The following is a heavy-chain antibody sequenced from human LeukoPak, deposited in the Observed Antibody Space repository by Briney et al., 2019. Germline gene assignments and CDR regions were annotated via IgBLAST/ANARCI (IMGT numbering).Heavy chain of an antibody. V-gene: IGHV3-74*01. D-gene: IGHD2-2*01. CDR3: ASEFGLVPYYFDY. CDR2: SNSDGSST. Sequence: GGSLRLSCAASGFTFSSYWMHWVRQARGKGLVCVSRSNSDGSSTSYADSVKGRFTISRENAKNTLYLQMNSLRAEDTAVYYCASEFGLVPYYFDYWGQGTLVTVSS. CDR1: GFTFSSYW. J-gene: IGHJ4*02.